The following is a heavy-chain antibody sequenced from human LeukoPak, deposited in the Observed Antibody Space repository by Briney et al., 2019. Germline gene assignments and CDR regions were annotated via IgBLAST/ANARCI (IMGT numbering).Heavy chain of an antibody. CDR3: ARGRTHRRWSPYEARYYYYYMDV. CDR1: GGSISSYY. CDR2: IYTSGST. Sequence: SSETLSLTCTVSGGSISSYYWSWIRQPAGKGLEWIGRIYTSGSTNYNPSLKSRVTMSVDTSKNQFSLKLSSVTAADTAVYYCARGRTHRRWSPYEARYYYYYMDVWGKGTTVTVSS. V-gene: IGHV4-4*07. D-gene: IGHD6-13*01. J-gene: IGHJ6*03.